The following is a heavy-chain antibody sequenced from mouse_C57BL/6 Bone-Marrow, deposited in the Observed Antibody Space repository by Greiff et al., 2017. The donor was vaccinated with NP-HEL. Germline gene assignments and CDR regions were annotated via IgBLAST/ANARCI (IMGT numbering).Heavy chain of an antibody. Sequence: QVQLQQSGAELAKPGASVKLSCKASGYTFTSYWMHWVKQRPGQGLEWIGYINPSSGYTKYNQKFKGKATLTADTSSSTAYLQLSSLTYEDSAVYYCAIYYGSSYPPWFAYWGQGTLVTVSA. V-gene: IGHV1-7*01. CDR2: INPSSGYT. CDR3: AIYYGSSYPPWFAY. J-gene: IGHJ3*01. CDR1: GYTFTSYW. D-gene: IGHD1-1*01.